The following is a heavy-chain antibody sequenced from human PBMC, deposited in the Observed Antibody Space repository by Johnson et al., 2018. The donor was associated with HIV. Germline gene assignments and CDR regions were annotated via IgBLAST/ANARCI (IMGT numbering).Heavy chain of an antibody. CDR3: ARGGEYGDWAGGLDI. V-gene: IGHV3-20*04. D-gene: IGHD4-17*01. J-gene: IGHJ3*02. CDR2: INWNGGST. CDR1: GFTFDDYG. Sequence: VQLVESGGGVVQPGRSLRLSCAASGFTFDDYGMSWVRQAPGKGLEWVSGINWNGGSTGYADSVKGRFTISRDNAKNSLYLQMNSLRAEDTALYYGARGGEYGDWAGGLDIWGQGTIVHVSS.